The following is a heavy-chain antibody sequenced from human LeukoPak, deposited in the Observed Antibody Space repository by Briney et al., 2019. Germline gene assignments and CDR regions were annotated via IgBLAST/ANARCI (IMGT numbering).Heavy chain of an antibody. CDR1: SGSFSGNY. V-gene: IGHV4-34*01. D-gene: IGHD5-18*01. CDR3: ARDRADIWWIQLQDAFDI. Sequence: SETLSLTCDVYSGSFSGNYWSWIRQPPGKGLEWIGEINHSGSTNYNPSLKSRVTLSVDTSKNQASLKLTSVSAADTAVYYCARDRADIWWIQLQDAFDIWGQGTMVTVSS. J-gene: IGHJ3*02. CDR2: INHSGST.